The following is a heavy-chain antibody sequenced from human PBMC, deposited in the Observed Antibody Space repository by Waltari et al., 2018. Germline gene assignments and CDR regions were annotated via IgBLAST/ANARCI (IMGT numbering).Heavy chain of an antibody. J-gene: IGHJ3*02. Sequence: QVQLQESGPGLVKPSETLSLTCAVSGYSISSGYYWGWIRQPPGKGLEWIGSIYNSGSTYYNPSLKSRVTISVDTSKNQFSLKLSSVTAADTAVYYCARDEATHAFDIWGQGTMVTVSS. D-gene: IGHD1-26*01. CDR1: GYSISSGYY. V-gene: IGHV4-38-2*02. CDR2: IYNSGST. CDR3: ARDEATHAFDI.